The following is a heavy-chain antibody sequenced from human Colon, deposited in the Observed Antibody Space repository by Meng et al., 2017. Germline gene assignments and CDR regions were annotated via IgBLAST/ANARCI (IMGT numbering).Heavy chain of an antibody. J-gene: IGHJ5*02. CDR1: GGSLSSDTYY. CDR3: ARGLNEGGLAHNWFDP. D-gene: IGHD1-1*01. CDR2: INHSGST. Sequence: QGRLHASGPGLLKPSQNLSLTCTVSGGSLSSDTYYWTWIRKDPGKGLEWIGIINHSGSTYYNPSLKSRVTMSLDTSKQQFSLKLISVTAADTAVYFCARGLNEGGLAHNWFDPWGQGTLVTVSS. V-gene: IGHV4-31*03.